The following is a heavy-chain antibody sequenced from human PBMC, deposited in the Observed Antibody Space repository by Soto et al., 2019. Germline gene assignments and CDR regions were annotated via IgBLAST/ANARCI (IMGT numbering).Heavy chain of an antibody. CDR3: AKEVVVAATYYYYYGMDV. CDR2: ISYDGSNK. Sequence: QVQLVESGGGVVPPGRSLRLSCAASGFTFSSYGMHWVRQAPGKGLEWAAVISYDGSNKYYADSVTGRFPISTDNAKNTLCLRMNSLRAEDTAVYYCAKEVVVAATYYYYYGMDVWGQGTTVTVSS. CDR1: GFTFSSYG. V-gene: IGHV3-30*18. J-gene: IGHJ6*02. D-gene: IGHD2-15*01.